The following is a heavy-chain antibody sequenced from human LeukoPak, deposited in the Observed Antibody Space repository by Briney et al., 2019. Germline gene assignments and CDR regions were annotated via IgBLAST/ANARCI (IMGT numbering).Heavy chain of an antibody. Sequence: SETLSLTCTVSGGSISRYYWSWIRQPPGKGLEWIGYIYYSGSTNYNPSLKSRVTISVDTSKNQFSLKLSSVTAADTAVYYCARRSPLYDGTTYFDYWGQGTLVTVSS. J-gene: IGHJ4*02. D-gene: IGHD5/OR15-5a*01. CDR1: GGSISRYY. V-gene: IGHV4-59*08. CDR2: IYYSGST. CDR3: ARRSPLYDGTTYFDY.